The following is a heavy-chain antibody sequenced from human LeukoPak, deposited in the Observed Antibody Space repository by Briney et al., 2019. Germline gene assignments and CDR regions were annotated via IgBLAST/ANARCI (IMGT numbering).Heavy chain of an antibody. J-gene: IGHJ4*02. CDR3: ARQRIAARRRTASDFDY. CDR2: IYYSGST. D-gene: IGHD6-6*01. V-gene: IGHV4-39*01. Sequence: SETLSLTCTVSGGSISSSSYYWGWIRQPPGTGLEWIGSIYYSGSTYYNPSLKSRVTISVDTSKNQFSLKLSSVTAADTAVYYCARQRIAARRRTASDFDYWGQGTLVTVSS. CDR1: GGSISSSSYY.